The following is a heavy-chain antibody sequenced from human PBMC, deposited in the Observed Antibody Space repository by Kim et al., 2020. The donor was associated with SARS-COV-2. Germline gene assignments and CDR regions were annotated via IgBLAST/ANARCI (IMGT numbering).Heavy chain of an antibody. V-gene: IGHV3-23*01. Sequence: GGSLRLSCGASGFTFSNYHMSWVRQAPGKGLEWVSDISDSGGSITYATYADSVKGRFTISRDNSKNTLFLQMSSLRVEDTAVYYCAKATAYCGGDCPRNFDYWGQGTLVTVSS. J-gene: IGHJ4*02. CDR1: GFTFSNYH. CDR3: AKATAYCGGDCPRNFDY. CDR2: ISDSGGSITYA. D-gene: IGHD2-21*02.